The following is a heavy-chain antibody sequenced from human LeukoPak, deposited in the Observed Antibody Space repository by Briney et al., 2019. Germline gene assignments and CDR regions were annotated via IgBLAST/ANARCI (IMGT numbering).Heavy chain of an antibody. CDR3: ARDRNGDYEVDNWFDP. V-gene: IGHV3-21*01. J-gene: IGHJ5*02. D-gene: IGHD4-17*01. CDR2: ISSSSSYI. Sequence: GGSLRLSCAASGFTFSSYSMSWVRQAPGKGLEWVSSISSSSSYIYYADSVKGRFTISRDNAKNSLYLQMNSLRAEDTAVYYCARDRNGDYEVDNWFDPWGQGTLVTVSS. CDR1: GFTFSSYS.